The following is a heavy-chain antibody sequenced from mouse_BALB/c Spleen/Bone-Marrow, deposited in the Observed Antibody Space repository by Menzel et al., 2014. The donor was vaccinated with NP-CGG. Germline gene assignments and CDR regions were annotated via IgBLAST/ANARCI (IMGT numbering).Heavy chain of an antibody. Sequence: LQQSGSELVRPGASVKLSCKASGYTFTSYWMHWVKQRHGQGLEWIGNIYPGSGSTNYDEKFKSKGTLTVGTSSSTAYMHLSSLTSEDSAVYYCTRERHYYGYVGAMDYWGQGTSVTVSS. V-gene: IGHV1S22*01. D-gene: IGHD1-2*01. J-gene: IGHJ4*01. CDR2: IYPGSGST. CDR3: TRERHYYGYVGAMDY. CDR1: GYTFTSYW.